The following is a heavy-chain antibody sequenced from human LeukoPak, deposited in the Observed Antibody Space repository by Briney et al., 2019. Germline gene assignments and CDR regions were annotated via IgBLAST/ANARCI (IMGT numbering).Heavy chain of an antibody. CDR3: ARGEDSSGYEGRFDP. V-gene: IGHV4-30-4*07. CDR1: GGSISRSGYS. J-gene: IGHJ5*02. CDR2: IYYTGST. D-gene: IGHD3-22*01. Sequence: SETLSLTCAVSGGSISRSGYSWSWIRQPPGNGLEWIGYIYYTGSTYYNPSLKSRLTISLDTSKNQFSLKLSSVTAANTAVYYCARGEDSSGYEGRFDPWGQGTLVTVSS.